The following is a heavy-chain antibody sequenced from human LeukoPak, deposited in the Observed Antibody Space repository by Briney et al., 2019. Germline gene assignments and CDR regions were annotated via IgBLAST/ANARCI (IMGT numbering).Heavy chain of an antibody. D-gene: IGHD3-10*01. CDR2: IIPILGIA. V-gene: IGHV1-69*04. CDR3: ARDWFEGTAFDI. J-gene: IGHJ3*02. Sequence: ASVKVSCKASGGTFSSYAISWVRQAPGQGLEWMGRIIPILGIAKYAQKFQGRVTITADKSTSTAYMELSSLRSEDTAVYYCARDWFEGTAFDIWGQGTMVTVSS. CDR1: GGTFSSYA.